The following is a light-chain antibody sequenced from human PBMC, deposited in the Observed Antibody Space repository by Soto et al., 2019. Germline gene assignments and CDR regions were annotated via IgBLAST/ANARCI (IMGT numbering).Light chain of an antibody. CDR3: QQYNSSLRT. Sequence: DIQMTQSPSTLSASVGDTVTITCRASQTISGWLGWYQQRPGKAPSLLIFDASTLESGVPSRFSGSGSGTDFTLTISSLEPEDFATYYCQQYNSSLRTFGQGTKVDIK. J-gene: IGKJ1*01. V-gene: IGKV1-5*01. CDR1: QTISGW. CDR2: DAS.